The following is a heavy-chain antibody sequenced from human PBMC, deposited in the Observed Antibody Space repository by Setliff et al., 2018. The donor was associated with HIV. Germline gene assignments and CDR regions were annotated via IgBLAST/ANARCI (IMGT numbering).Heavy chain of an antibody. CDR2: INHSGST. CDR3: ARGETAYCGGDCYYFDY. D-gene: IGHD2-21*02. Sequence: PSETLSLTCAVYGGSFSGYYWSWIRQPPGKGLEWIGEINHSGSTNYNPSLKSRVTISVDTSKNQFSLKLSSVTAADTAVYYCARGETAYCGGDCYYFDYWGQGTLFTVSS. J-gene: IGHJ4*02. CDR1: GGSFSGYY. V-gene: IGHV4-34*01.